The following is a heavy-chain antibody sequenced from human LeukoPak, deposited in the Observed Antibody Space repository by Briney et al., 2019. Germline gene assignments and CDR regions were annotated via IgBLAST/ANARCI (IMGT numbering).Heavy chain of an antibody. J-gene: IGHJ3*02. CDR1: GGSISGGDYY. CDR3: ARGSYYDFWSGPRAFDI. CDR2: IYYSGST. Sequence: PSQTLSLTCTVSGGSISGGDYYWSWIRQPPGKGLEWIGYIYYSGSTYYNPSLKSRVTISVDTSKNQFSLKLSSVTAADTAVYYCARGSYYDFWSGPRAFDIWGQGTMVTVSS. V-gene: IGHV4-30-4*08. D-gene: IGHD3-3*01.